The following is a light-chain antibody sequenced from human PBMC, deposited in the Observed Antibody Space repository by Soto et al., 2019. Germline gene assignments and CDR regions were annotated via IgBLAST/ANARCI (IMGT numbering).Light chain of an antibody. CDR3: QQYNSYSWT. CDR2: NAS. CDR1: QNIGRG. J-gene: IGKJ1*01. Sequence: DIQMTQSPSALSASVGERVTITCRASQNIGRGLAWYQQKPGKAPNLLISNASSLRSGVPSKFSGSGSGTECTLTISSLQPDDSANYYCQQYNSYSWTFGQGTKVEIK. V-gene: IGKV1-5*01.